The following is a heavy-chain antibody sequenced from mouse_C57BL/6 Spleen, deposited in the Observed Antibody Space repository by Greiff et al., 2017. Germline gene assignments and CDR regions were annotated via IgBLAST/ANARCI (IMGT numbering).Heavy chain of an antibody. D-gene: IGHD4-1*01. CDR3: ARTGTAYFDY. J-gene: IGHJ2*02. CDR2: IDPSDSET. CDR1: GYTFTSYW. Sequence: QVQLQQPGAELVRPGSSVKLSCKASGYTFTSYWMHWVKQRPIQGLEWIGNIDPSDSETHYNQKYKDKATLTVDKSSSTAYMQLSSLTSEDSAVYYCARTGTAYFDYWGQGTSLTVSS. V-gene: IGHV1-52*01.